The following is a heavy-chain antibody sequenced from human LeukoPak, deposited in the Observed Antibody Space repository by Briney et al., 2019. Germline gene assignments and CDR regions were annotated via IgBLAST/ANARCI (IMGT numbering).Heavy chain of an antibody. CDR3: AKVGPGSSWSPAEYFQH. J-gene: IGHJ1*01. D-gene: IGHD6-13*01. V-gene: IGHV3-23*01. CDR1: GFTVSSNY. Sequence: GGSLRLSCAASGFTVSSNYMSWVRQAPGKGLEWVSAISGSGGSTYYADSVKGRFTISRDNSKNTLYLQMNSLRAEDTAVYYCAKVGPGSSWSPAEYFQHWGQGTLVTVSS. CDR2: ISGSGGST.